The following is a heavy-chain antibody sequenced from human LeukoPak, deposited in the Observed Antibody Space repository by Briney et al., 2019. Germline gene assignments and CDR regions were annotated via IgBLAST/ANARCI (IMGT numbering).Heavy chain of an antibody. CDR2: ISSNGGNI. V-gene: IGHV3-64D*06. CDR3: VRELYSAMY. CDR1: GFTFSSYA. J-gene: IGHJ4*02. Sequence: GGSLRLSCSASGFTFSSYAMHWVRQAPGKGLEYVSTISSNGGNIYYADSVKGRFTISRDNSKNTLHLQMSSLRPDDTAVYYCVRELYSAMYWGQGTLVTVSS. D-gene: IGHD2-8*01.